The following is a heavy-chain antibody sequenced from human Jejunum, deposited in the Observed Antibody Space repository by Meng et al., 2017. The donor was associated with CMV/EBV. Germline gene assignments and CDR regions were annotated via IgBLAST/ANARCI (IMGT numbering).Heavy chain of an antibody. D-gene: IGHD4-17*01. Sequence: VQMVTPAAEVKMPGASVKLSCKASGYPLSDYYMHWVRQAPGQGLEWMGWINPKSGDTDYAQKFQGRVTMTRDTSMNRAYMELSSLKFDDTAVYYCARRTTVTGGFDYWGQGTLVTVSS. CDR3: ARRTTVTGGFDY. J-gene: IGHJ4*02. CDR1: GYPLSDYY. V-gene: IGHV1-2*02. CDR2: INPKSGDT.